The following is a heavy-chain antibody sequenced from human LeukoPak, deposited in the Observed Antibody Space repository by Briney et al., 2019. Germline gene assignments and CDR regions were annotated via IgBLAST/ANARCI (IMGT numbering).Heavy chain of an antibody. Sequence: GGSLRLSCAASGFTFSSYWMHWVRQAPGKGLAWVSRINSDGSSTSYADSVKGRFTISRDNAKNTLYLQMNSLRAEDTAVYYCAREGYYYDSSGYSYYFDYWGQGTLVTVSS. CDR2: INSDGSST. J-gene: IGHJ4*02. V-gene: IGHV3-74*01. D-gene: IGHD3-22*01. CDR3: AREGYYYDSSGYSYYFDY. CDR1: GFTFSSYW.